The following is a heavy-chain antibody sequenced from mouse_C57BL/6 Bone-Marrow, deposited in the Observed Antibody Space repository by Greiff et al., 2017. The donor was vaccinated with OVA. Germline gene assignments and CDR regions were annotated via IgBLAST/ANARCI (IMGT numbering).Heavy chain of an antibody. CDR3: ASPFYDGYYGWYFDV. V-gene: IGHV1-64*01. Sequence: QVQLQQPGAELVKPGASVKLSCKASGYTFTSYWMHWVKQRPGQGLEWIGMIHPNSGSTNYNEKFKSKATLTVDKSSSTAYMQLSSLTSEVSAVYYCASPFYDGYYGWYFDVWGTGTTVTVSS. J-gene: IGHJ1*03. CDR2: IHPNSGST. D-gene: IGHD2-3*01. CDR1: GYTFTSYW.